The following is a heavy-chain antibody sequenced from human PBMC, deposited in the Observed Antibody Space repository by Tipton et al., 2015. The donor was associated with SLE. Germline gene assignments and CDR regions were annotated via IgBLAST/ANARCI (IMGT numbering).Heavy chain of an antibody. CDR3: ASSEGSGGRTPGYFDY. D-gene: IGHD6-19*01. CDR1: GGSISSGGYY. CDR2: IYYSGST. V-gene: IGHV4-31*03. J-gene: IGHJ4*02. Sequence: TLSLTCTVSGGSISSGGYYWSWIRQHPGKGLEWIGYIYYSGSTYYNPSLKSRVTISVDTSKNQFSLKLSSVTAADTAVYYCASSEGSGGRTPGYFDYWGQGTLVTVSS.